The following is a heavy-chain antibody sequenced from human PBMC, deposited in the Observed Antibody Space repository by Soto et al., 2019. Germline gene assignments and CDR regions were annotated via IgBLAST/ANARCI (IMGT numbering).Heavy chain of an antibody. CDR1: GFTFSNYW. V-gene: IGHV3-74*01. CDR2: IDHDGST. CDR3: VRDSHGDY. J-gene: IGHJ4*02. Sequence: EVQLVESGGGLVQPGGSLRLSCAASGFTFSNYWMHWVRQAPGKGLAWVARIDHDGSTDYAGSVRGRFTVSRDNAENMLYMQMNSRRDDDAALYSCVRDSHGDYWGQGTLVTVSS.